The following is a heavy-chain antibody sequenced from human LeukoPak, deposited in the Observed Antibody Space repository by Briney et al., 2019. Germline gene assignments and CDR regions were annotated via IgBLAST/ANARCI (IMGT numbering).Heavy chain of an antibody. Sequence: SETLPLTCTVSGGSISSGSYYWSWIRQPAGKGLEWIGRIYTSGSTNYNPSLKSRVTISVDTSKNQFSLKLSSVTAADTAVYYCAAAAAGTDEFDYWGQGTLVTVSS. CDR3: AAAAAGTDEFDY. J-gene: IGHJ4*02. CDR1: GGSISSGSYY. CDR2: IYTSGST. D-gene: IGHD6-13*01. V-gene: IGHV4-61*02.